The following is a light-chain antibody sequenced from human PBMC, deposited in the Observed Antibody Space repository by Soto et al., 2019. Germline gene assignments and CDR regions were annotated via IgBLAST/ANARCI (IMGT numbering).Light chain of an antibody. V-gene: IGKV1-33*01. Sequence: DIQMTQSPPSLSASVGDRVTITCQASQDIADNLNWYQQKPGKAPNLLIYDASNLDTGVPSRFSGSGSGTHFSLTISNLQPDDVATYYCQQYDTVHTFGPGTKVEIK. J-gene: IGKJ2*01. CDR1: QDIADN. CDR3: QQYDTVHT. CDR2: DAS.